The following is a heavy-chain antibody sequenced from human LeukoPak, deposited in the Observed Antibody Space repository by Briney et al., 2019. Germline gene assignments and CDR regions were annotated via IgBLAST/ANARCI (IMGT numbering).Heavy chain of an antibody. Sequence: ASVKVSCKVSEYSLSELSMQWVRQAPGKGLEWMGGFDPEDGKTINAQKFQGRLTMTEDTSTDTAYMELSSLRSEDTAVYYCTTVRFEVDSSGYYHNYCDPWGQGTLVTVSS. CDR1: EYSLSELS. J-gene: IGHJ5*02. CDR3: TTVRFEVDSSGYYHNYCDP. D-gene: IGHD3-22*01. CDR2: FDPEDGKT. V-gene: IGHV1-24*01.